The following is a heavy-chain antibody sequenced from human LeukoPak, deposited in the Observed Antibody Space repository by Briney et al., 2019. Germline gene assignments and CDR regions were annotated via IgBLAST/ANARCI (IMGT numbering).Heavy chain of an antibody. CDR1: GGSFSGYY. J-gene: IGHJ4*02. D-gene: IGHD4-17*01. CDR3: MGADYGGH. CDR2: INHSGST. V-gene: IGHV4-34*01. Sequence: SETLSLTCAVYGGSFSGYYWSWIRQPPGKGLEWIGEINHSGSTNYNPSLKSRVTISVDTSKNQFSLKLSSVTAADTAVYYCMGADYGGHWGQGTLVTVSS.